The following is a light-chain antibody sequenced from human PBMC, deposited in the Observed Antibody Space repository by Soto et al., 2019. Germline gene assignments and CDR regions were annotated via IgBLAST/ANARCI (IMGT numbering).Light chain of an antibody. V-gene: IGKV3-20*01. Sequence: EIVLTQSPGTLSLSPGERATLSCRASQSVSSSYLAWYQQKPGQAPRFLIYGTSSRATGIPDRFSDSGSGKDFSLTISRLEPEDFAVYYYHQYGSSPTTLGQGTKVQI. CDR3: HQYGSSPTT. CDR2: GTS. J-gene: IGKJ1*01. CDR1: QSVSSSY.